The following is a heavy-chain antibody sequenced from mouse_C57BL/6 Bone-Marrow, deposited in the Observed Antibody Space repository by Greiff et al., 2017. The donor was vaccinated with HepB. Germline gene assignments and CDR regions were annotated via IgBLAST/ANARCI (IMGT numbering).Heavy chain of an antibody. CDR2: IYPGSGST. V-gene: IGHV1-55*01. Sequence: QAQLQQPRAELVKPGASVKISCKATGYIFTSYRITWVKQRSGQGIEWIGDIYPGSGSTNYNEKIKSKATLTVDTSSSTAYMQLSSLTSEHAAVYYCAIYDGYPWFAYWGQGTLVTVSA. CDR3: AIYDGYPWFAY. D-gene: IGHD2-3*01. CDR1: GYIFTSYR. J-gene: IGHJ3*01.